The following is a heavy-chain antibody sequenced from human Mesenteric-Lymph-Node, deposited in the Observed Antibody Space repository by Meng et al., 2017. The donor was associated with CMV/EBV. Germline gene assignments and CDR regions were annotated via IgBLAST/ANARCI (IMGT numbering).Heavy chain of an antibody. CDR1: GLRFSSHG. CDR2: ITGSGGGI. D-gene: IGHD3-3*01. J-gene: IGHJ6*02. CDR3: LTTRDQNYDLYPRGGGYNYVVDV. V-gene: IGHV3-23*01. Sequence: GGSLRLSCTASGLRFSSHGMSWVRQAPGKGLEWVSGITGSGGGIHYADFVEDRFTISRDNSKNTLYLQMYSLRAEDTAVYYCLTTRDQNYDLYPRGGGYNYVVDVWGQGTTVTVSS.